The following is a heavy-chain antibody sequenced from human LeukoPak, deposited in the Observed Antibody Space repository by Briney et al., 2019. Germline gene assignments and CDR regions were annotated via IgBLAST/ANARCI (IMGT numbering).Heavy chain of an antibody. CDR3: ARDLQQLVPGWLFGY. CDR1: GYTFTSYY. D-gene: IGHD6-13*01. V-gene: IGHV1-46*01. CDR2: INPSGGST. Sequence: ASVKVSCKASGYTFTSYYMHWVRQAPGQGLEWMGIINPSGGSTSFAQKFQGRVTMTTDTSTSTVYMELSSLRSEDTAVYYCARDLQQLVPGWLFGYWGQGTLVTVSS. J-gene: IGHJ4*02.